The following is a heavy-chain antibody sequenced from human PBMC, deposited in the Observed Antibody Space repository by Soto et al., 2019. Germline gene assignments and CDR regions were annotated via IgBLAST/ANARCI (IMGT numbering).Heavy chain of an antibody. D-gene: IGHD2-2*02. Sequence: GGSLRLSCAASGFTFSSYAMSWVRQAPGKGLEWVSAISGSGGSTYYADSVKGRFTIPRDNSKNTLYLQMNSLRAEERAVYYCAKGMRNYCSSTSCYTVYYYYMDVWGKGTTVTVSS. CDR1: GFTFSSYA. J-gene: IGHJ6*03. CDR2: ISGSGGST. CDR3: AKGMRNYCSSTSCYTVYYYYMDV. V-gene: IGHV3-23*01.